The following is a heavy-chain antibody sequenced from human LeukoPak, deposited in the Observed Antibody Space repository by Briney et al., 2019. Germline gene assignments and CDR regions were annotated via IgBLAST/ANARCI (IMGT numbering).Heavy chain of an antibody. CDR2: IIPIFGTA. CDR1: GGTFSSYA. V-gene: IGHV1-69*05. Sequence: SVKVSCKASGGTFSSYAISWVRQAPGQGLEWMGGIIPIFGTANYAQKFQGRVTITRDESTRTAYMELSSLRSEDTAVYYCARDGAARLGYNWFDPWGQGTLVTVSS. D-gene: IGHD6-6*01. CDR3: ARDGAARLGYNWFDP. J-gene: IGHJ5*02.